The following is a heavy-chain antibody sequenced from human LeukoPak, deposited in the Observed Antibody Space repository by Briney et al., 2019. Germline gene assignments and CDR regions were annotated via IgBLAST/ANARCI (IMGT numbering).Heavy chain of an antibody. V-gene: IGHV5-51*01. CDR1: GYSFTSYW. Sequence: GESLKISCKASGYSFTSYWIGWVRQMPGKGLEWMGIIYPGYSDTRYSPSFQGQVTISADKSISTAYLQWSSLKASDTAMCHCARRSHSGSYLDYWGQGTLVTVSS. D-gene: IGHD1-26*01. CDR3: ARRSHSGSYLDY. CDR2: IYPGYSDT. J-gene: IGHJ4*02.